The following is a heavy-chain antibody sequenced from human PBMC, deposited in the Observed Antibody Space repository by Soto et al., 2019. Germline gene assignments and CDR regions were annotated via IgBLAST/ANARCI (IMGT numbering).Heavy chain of an antibody. Sequence: PGGSLRLSCAASGFTFSSYGMHWVRQAPGKGLEWVAVISYDGSNKYYADSVKGRFTISRDNSKNTLYLQMSSLRAEDTAVYYCAKDTHYYDFWSGYPQGMDVWGQGTTVTVSS. CDR3: AKDTHYYDFWSGYPQGMDV. J-gene: IGHJ6*02. CDR1: GFTFSSYG. CDR2: ISYDGSNK. D-gene: IGHD3-3*01. V-gene: IGHV3-30*18.